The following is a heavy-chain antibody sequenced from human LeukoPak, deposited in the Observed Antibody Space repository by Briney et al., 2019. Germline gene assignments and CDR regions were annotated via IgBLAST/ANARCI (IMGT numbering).Heavy chain of an antibody. CDR2: FDPEDGET. Sequence: ASVKVSCKVSGYTLTELSMHWVRQAPGKGLEWMGGFDPEDGETIYAQKFQGRVTMTEDTSTDTAYMELSSLRSEDTAVYYCATVTYFDWLLEYFQHWGQGTLVTVSS. CDR3: ATVTYFDWLLEYFQH. V-gene: IGHV1-24*01. CDR1: GYTLTELS. J-gene: IGHJ1*01. D-gene: IGHD3-9*01.